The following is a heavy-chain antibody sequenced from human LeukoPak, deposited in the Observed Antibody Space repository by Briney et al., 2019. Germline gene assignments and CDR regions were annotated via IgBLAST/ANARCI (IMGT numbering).Heavy chain of an antibody. J-gene: IGHJ4*02. CDR1: GLPFSTYW. CDR3: ARKGLPDY. Sequence: GGSLRLSCAASGLPFSTYWMSWVRQAPGKGLEWVANIKQDGSDKYYVDSVKGRFTISRDNAKNSLYLQMNSLRAEDTAVYYCARKGLPDYWGQGTLVTVSS. V-gene: IGHV3-7*01. CDR2: IKQDGSDK.